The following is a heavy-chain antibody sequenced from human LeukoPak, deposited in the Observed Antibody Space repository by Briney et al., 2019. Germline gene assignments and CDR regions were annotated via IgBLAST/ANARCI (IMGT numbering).Heavy chain of an antibody. CDR1: GGSISSGGYS. CDR3: ARXAXXXERRYFDY. CDR2: IYHSGST. J-gene: IGHJ4*02. V-gene: IGHV4-30-2*02. Sequence: SQTLSLTCAVSGGSISSGGYSWSWIRQPPGKGLEWIGYIYHSGSTYYNPSLKSRVTISVDTSRNQFSLKLSSVTAADTAVYYCARXAXXXERRYFDYWGQGTLVTVS. D-gene: IGHD1-1*01.